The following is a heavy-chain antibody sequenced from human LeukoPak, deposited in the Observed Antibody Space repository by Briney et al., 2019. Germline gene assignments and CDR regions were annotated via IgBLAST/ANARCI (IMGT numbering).Heavy chain of an antibody. Sequence: ASVKVSCKASGGTFSSYAISWVRQAPGQGLEWMGGIIPIFGTANYAQKFQGRVTITADESTSTAYMGLSSLRSEDTAVYYCARDLTDDAFDIWGQGTMVTVSS. V-gene: IGHV1-69*13. CDR2: IIPIFGTA. D-gene: IGHD3-16*01. CDR1: GGTFSSYA. J-gene: IGHJ3*02. CDR3: ARDLTDDAFDI.